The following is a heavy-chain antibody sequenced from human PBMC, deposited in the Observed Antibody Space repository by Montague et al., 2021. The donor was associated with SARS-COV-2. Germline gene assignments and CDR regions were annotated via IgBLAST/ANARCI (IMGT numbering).Heavy chain of an antibody. CDR2: ADHSGLT. V-gene: IGHV4-39*07. CDR3: AKDGEALAWGTFDI. D-gene: IGHD3-10*01. Sequence: SETLSLTCTVSRDSISSHNYFWAWIRQPPGKGLEWIGSADHSGLTFYNPSLESRVTISVDTSKKQFSLKVNSVTAADTAVYYCAKDGEALAWGTFDIWGQGTIVTVSS. CDR1: RDSISSHNYF. J-gene: IGHJ3*02.